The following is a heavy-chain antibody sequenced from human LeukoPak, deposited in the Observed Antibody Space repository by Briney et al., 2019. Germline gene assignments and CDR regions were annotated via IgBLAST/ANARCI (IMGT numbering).Heavy chain of an antibody. Sequence: SETLSLTPAELGESFGGYYWSWLCPPPGKGLEWIGEINHSGSTNYNTFLKSRVTISVDTSKNQFSLKLRSVTAADTAVYYCARDHDSSGYYADYWGQGTLVTASS. D-gene: IGHD3-22*01. J-gene: IGHJ4*02. V-gene: IGHV4-34*01. CDR3: ARDHDSSGYYADY. CDR1: GESFGGYY. CDR2: INHSGST.